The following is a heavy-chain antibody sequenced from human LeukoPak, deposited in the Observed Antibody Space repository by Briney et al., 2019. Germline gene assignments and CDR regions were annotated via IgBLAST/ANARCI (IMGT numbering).Heavy chain of an antibody. CDR1: DDSFSSHY. CDR3: ARDLVTVTKGFDI. J-gene: IGHJ3*02. D-gene: IGHD4-17*01. Sequence: PSETLSLTCADPDDSFSSHYWTWIRQPPGKGLEWIGYISYIGSTNYNPSLKSRVTISIDTSRNQFSLRLSSVTAADTAVYYCARDLVTVTKGFDIWGQGTMVSVSS. V-gene: IGHV4-59*11. CDR2: ISYIGST.